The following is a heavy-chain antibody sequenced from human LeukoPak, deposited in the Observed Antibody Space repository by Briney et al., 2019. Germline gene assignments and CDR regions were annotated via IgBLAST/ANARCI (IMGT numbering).Heavy chain of an antibody. V-gene: IGHV3-7*03. D-gene: IGHD5-12*01. CDR1: RFTFSNYW. Sequence: KPGGSLRLSCAASRFTFSNYWMTWVRQAPGKGLEWVANIKQDGSDTYSVDSVKGRFTISRDNAKNPLYLEMNSLRAEDTAVYYCATSGYSGYGIDYWGQGTLVTVSS. CDR2: IKQDGSDT. CDR3: ATSGYSGYGIDY. J-gene: IGHJ4*02.